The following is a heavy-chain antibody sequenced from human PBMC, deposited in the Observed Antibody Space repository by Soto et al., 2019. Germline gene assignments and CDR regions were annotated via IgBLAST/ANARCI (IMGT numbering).Heavy chain of an antibody. Sequence: VGSLRLSCAASGFTFTRYSMNWVRQAPGKGLEWVSSISSTTHYIYYADSMRGRFTISRDNAKNAVYLEMNSLRAEDTAVYYCARESEDLTSNFDYWGQGTLVTVSS. CDR3: ARESEDLTSNFDY. CDR1: GFTFTRYS. CDR2: ISSTTHYI. V-gene: IGHV3-21*06. J-gene: IGHJ4*02.